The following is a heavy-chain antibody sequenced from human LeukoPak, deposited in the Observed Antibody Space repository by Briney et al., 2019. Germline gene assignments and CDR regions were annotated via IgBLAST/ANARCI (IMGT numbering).Heavy chain of an antibody. CDR2: ISAYNGNT. CDR3: ARAPRAPLNWFDP. V-gene: IGHV1-18*01. Sequence: ASVKVSCKASGYTFTSYGISWVRQAPGQGLEWMGWISAYNGNTNYAQKFQGRVTITADKSTSTAYMELSSLRSEDTAVYYCARAPRAPLNWFDPWGQGTLVTVSS. J-gene: IGHJ5*02. CDR1: GYTFTSYG. D-gene: IGHD3-10*01.